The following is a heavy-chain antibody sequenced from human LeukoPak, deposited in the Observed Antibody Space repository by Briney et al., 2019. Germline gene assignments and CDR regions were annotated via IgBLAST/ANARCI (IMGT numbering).Heavy chain of an antibody. J-gene: IGHJ4*02. Sequence: GGSLRLSCTASGFTVSSNCMSWVRQAPGKGLEWVSLIYSVGDTYYADSVKGRLTISRDNSKNTLYLQMNSLRAEDTAVYYCARAPRGRDGYNPYYFDYWGQGTLSPSPQ. V-gene: IGHV3-53*01. CDR2: IYSVGDT. CDR1: GFTVSSNC. D-gene: IGHD5-24*01. CDR3: ARAPRGRDGYNPYYFDY.